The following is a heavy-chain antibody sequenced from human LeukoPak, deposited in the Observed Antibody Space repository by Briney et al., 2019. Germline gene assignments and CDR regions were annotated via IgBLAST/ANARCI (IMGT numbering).Heavy chain of an antibody. V-gene: IGHV1-2*02. CDR2: INPNSGGT. Sequence: ASVKVSCKASGYTFTGYYMHWVRQAPGQGLEGMGWINPNSGGTNYAQKFQGRVTMTRDTSISTAYMELSRLRSDDTAVYYCARVMGTNDYDEYWGQGTLVTVSS. CDR3: ARVMGTNDYDEY. D-gene: IGHD4-17*01. J-gene: IGHJ4*02. CDR1: GYTFTGYY.